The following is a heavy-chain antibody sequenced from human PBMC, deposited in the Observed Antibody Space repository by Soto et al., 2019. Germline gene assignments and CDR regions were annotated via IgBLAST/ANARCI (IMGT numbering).Heavy chain of an antibody. CDR3: VTEVQIGVYITFGY. CDR2: MSAYSGDT. J-gene: IGHJ4*02. V-gene: IGHV1-18*01. Sequence: QVQLVQSGDEVKNPGASVKVSCKASGYTFVTYGISWVRQAPGQGLEWMGWMSAYSGDTIYAQNLQNRVTMTRDTSTSIAYMELRSLRSDDTAMYYCVTEVQIGVYITFGYWGQGTLVTVSS. CDR1: GYTFVTYG. D-gene: IGHD4-17*01.